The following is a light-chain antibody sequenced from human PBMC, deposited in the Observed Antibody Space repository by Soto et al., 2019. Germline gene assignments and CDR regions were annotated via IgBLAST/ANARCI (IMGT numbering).Light chain of an antibody. CDR1: QSISSW. CDR2: DVS. CDR3: QQYDTFWT. V-gene: IGKV1-5*01. J-gene: IGKJ1*01. Sequence: TQSPGTLSLSPGERATLSCRASQSISSWLAWYQQKPGKAPKLLIYDVSSLESGVPSRFSGSGSGTEFTLTISSLQPDDIATYYCQQYDTFWTFGQGTKVDIK.